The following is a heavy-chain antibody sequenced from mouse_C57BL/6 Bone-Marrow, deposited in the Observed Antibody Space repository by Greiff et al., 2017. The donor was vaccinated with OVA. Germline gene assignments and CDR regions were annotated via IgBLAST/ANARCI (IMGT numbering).Heavy chain of an antibody. D-gene: IGHD3-3*01. V-gene: IGHV1-59*01. J-gene: IGHJ4*01. CDR1: GYTFTSYW. Sequence: QVQLQQPGAELVMPGTSVKLSCKASGYTFTSYWMHWVKQRPGQGLEWIGVIDPSDSYTNYNQKFKGKATLTVDTSSSTAYMQLSSLTSEDSAVYYCAGRGTARYAMDCWGQGTSVTVSS. CDR3: AGRGTARYAMDC. CDR2: IDPSDSYT.